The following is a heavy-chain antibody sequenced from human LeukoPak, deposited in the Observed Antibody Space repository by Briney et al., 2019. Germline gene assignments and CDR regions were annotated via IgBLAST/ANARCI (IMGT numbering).Heavy chain of an antibody. CDR2: INPNSGGT. J-gene: IGHJ6*03. V-gene: IGHV1-2*02. D-gene: IGHD2-15*01. CDR1: GYTFTGYY. CDR3: ARLCGGSCYQRPRQARRYYMDV. Sequence: ASVKVSCKASGYTFTGYYMHWVRQAPGQGLEWMGWINPNSGGTNYAQKFQGRVTMTRNTSISTAYMELSSLRSEDTAVYYCARLCGGSCYQRPRQARRYYMDVWGKGTTVTISS.